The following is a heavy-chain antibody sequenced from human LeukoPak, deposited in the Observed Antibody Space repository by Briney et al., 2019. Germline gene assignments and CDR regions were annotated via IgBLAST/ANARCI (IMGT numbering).Heavy chain of an antibody. CDR1: GGSFSGYY. J-gene: IGHJ5*02. V-gene: IGHV4-34*01. D-gene: IGHD6-6*01. CDR2: INHSGST. Sequence: PSETLSLTCAVYGGSFSGYYWSWLRQPPGKGLEWIGEINHSGSTNYNPSLKSRVTISVDTSKNQFSPKLSSVTAADTAVYYCARRYSSSSFNWFDPWGQGTLVTVSS. CDR3: ARRYSSSSFNWFDP.